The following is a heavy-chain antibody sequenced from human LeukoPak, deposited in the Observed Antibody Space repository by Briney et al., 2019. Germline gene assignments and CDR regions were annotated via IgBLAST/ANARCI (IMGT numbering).Heavy chain of an antibody. D-gene: IGHD3-22*01. J-gene: IGHJ3*02. V-gene: IGHV4-59*01. Sequence: SETLSLTCTVSGGSISSYYWSWIRHPPGKGLEWIGYIYYSGSTNYNPSLKSRVTISVDTSKNQFSLKLSSVTAADTAVYYCARVGYYYDSSGYYLDAFDIWGQGTMVTVSS. CDR3: ARVGYYYDSSGYYLDAFDI. CDR1: GGSISSYY. CDR2: IYYSGST.